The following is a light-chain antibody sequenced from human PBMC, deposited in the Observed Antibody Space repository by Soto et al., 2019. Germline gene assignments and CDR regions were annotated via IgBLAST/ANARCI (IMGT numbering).Light chain of an antibody. CDR1: SSDVGGYNY. J-gene: IGLJ1*01. V-gene: IGLV2-14*01. CDR3: SSYTSSSTYV. Sequence: QPVLTQPASVSGSPGQSITISCTGTSSDVGGYNYVSWYQQHPGKAPKLIIFEVSNRPSGVSHRFSGSKSGNTASLIISGLQAEDEADYYCSSYTSSSTYVFGSGTKVTVL. CDR2: EVS.